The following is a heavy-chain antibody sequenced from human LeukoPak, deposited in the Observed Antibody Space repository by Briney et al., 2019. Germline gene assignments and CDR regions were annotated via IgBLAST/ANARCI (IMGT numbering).Heavy chain of an antibody. V-gene: IGHV3-53*01. CDR2: IYSGGRT. Sequence: PGGSLRLSCTASGFTVGNNYMSWFRQAPGKGLEWVSLIYSGGRTYYADSVKGRFTISRDNSKNTLYLQMSSLRVEDTAVYYCARDPPGIAASVTGGWGQGTLVTVSS. CDR1: GFTVGNNY. J-gene: IGHJ1*01. CDR3: ARDPPGIAASVTGG. D-gene: IGHD6-13*01.